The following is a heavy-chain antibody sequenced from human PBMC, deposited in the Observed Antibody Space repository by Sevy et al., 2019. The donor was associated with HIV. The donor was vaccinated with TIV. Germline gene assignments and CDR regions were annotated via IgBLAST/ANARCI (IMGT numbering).Heavy chain of an antibody. D-gene: IGHD6-13*01. V-gene: IGHV3-53*01. J-gene: IGHJ5*02. CDR1: GFTVSSNY. CDR3: ARDSGYSSSWTGGWFDP. Sequence: GGSLRLSCAASGFTVSSNYMSWVRQAPGKGLEWVSVIYSGGSTYYADSVKGRFTISGDNSKNTLYLQMNSLRAEDTAVYYCARDSGYSSSWTGGWFDPWGQGTLVTVSS. CDR2: IYSGGST.